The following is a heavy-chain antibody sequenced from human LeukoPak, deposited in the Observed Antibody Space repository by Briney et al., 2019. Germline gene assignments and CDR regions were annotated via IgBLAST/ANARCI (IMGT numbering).Heavy chain of an antibody. V-gene: IGHV4-59*08. CDR1: GASISSYY. CDR3: ARASIAAGYYYYYMDV. D-gene: IGHD6-25*01. Sequence: SETLSLTCPVSGASISSYYWSWIRQPPGKGLEWIGYIYYSGSTNYNPSLKSRVTISVDTSKNQSSLKLSSVTAADTAVYYCARASIAAGYYYYYMDVWGKGTTVTVSS. J-gene: IGHJ6*03. CDR2: IYYSGST.